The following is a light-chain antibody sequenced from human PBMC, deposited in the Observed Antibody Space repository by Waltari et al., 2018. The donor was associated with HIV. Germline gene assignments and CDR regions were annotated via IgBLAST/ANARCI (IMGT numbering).Light chain of an antibody. CDR2: AAS. CDR3: LQHHSYPPT. CDR1: QGVRND. J-gene: IGKJ1*01. V-gene: IGKV1-17*01. Sequence: DIQMTQSPSSLSAAVGDRVTITCRASQGVRNDLGWYQQIPGQAPKRLIYAASALQSGLPSRFSGSGSGTEFTLTIHSLQPEDSATYYCLQHHSYPPTFGQGTKVEIK.